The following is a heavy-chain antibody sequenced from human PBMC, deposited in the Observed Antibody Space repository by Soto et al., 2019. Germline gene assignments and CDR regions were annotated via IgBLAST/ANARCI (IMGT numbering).Heavy chain of an antibody. Sequence: QVQLVESGGGVVQPGRSLRLSCAASGFTFSSYAMHWVRQAPGKGLEWVAVISYDGSNKYYADSVKGRFTISRDNSKNTLYLQMNSLGAEDTAVYYCARAINAYSSSSVDFDYWGQGTLVTVSS. CDR3: ARAINAYSSSSVDFDY. J-gene: IGHJ4*02. CDR1: GFTFSSYA. CDR2: ISYDGSNK. V-gene: IGHV3-30-3*01. D-gene: IGHD6-6*01.